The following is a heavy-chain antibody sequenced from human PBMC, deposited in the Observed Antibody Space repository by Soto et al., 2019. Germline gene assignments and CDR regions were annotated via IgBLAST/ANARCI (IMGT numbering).Heavy chain of an antibody. V-gene: IGHV3-30*03. J-gene: IGHJ4*02. CDR1: GFTFTSYG. Sequence: QAHLVESGGGVVQPGRSLRLSCAASGFTFTSYGMHWVRQAPGTRLEWVAVISYDGGLQHYADSVKGRFTISRDNSNNMVLLQINSLRAEDTAVYYCVSDRGYGHASVPYSWGQGTLVSVSS. D-gene: IGHD5-18*01. CDR3: VSDRGYGHASVPYS. CDR2: ISYDGGLQ.